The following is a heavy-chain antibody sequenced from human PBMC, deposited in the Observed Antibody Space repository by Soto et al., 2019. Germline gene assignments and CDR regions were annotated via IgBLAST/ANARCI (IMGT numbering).Heavy chain of an antibody. D-gene: IGHD6-13*01. V-gene: IGHV3-11*05. CDR3: ASGRGAAADYFDF. J-gene: IGHJ4*02. CDR1: GFTFSDYY. Sequence: QVQLVESGGGLVKPGGSLRLSCAVSGFTFSDYYMTWIRQAPGKGLEWVSYISSSTSHTNYADSVKGRFTISRDNVKNSLFLQMNSLSAEDTSVYYCASGRGAAADYFDFWGQGTLVTVSS. CDR2: ISSSTSHT.